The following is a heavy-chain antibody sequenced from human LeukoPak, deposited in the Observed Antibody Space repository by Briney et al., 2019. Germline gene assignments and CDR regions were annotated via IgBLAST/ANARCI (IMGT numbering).Heavy chain of an antibody. CDR2: ISSSSSTYI. Sequence: GGSLRLSCAASGFMFSSYSMNWVRQAPGKGLEWVSIISSSSSTYIYYADSVKGRFTISRDNAKNSLYLQMNSLRAGDTAVYFCARALAWGSYSDYWGQGILVTVSS. D-gene: IGHD3-16*01. J-gene: IGHJ4*02. CDR1: GFMFSSYS. V-gene: IGHV3-21*01. CDR3: ARALAWGSYSDY.